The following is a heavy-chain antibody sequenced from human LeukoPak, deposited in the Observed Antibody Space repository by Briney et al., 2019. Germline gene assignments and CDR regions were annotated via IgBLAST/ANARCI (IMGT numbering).Heavy chain of an antibody. V-gene: IGHV4-59*11. J-gene: IGHJ5*02. CDR3: ARVGTQYQLLSPTWFDP. Sequence: PSETLSLTCTVSGGSISSHYWSWIRQPPGKGLEWIGYIYYSGSTNYNPSLKSRVTISVDTSKNQFSLKLSSVTAADTAVYYCARVGTQYQLLSPTWFDPWGQGTLVTVSS. CDR1: GGSISSHY. CDR2: IYYSGST. D-gene: IGHD2-2*01.